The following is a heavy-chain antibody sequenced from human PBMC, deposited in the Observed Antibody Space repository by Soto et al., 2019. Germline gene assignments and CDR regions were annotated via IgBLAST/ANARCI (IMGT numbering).Heavy chain of an antibody. CDR2: IIPIFGTA. CDR1: GGTFSSYA. V-gene: IGHV1-69*13. CDR3: ASNTAMVSNYYGMDV. J-gene: IGHJ6*02. Sequence: SVKVSCKASGGTFSSYAISWVRQAPGQGLEWMGGIIPIFGTANYAQKFQGRVTITADESTSTAYMELSSLRSEDTAVYYCASNTAMVSNYYGMDVWGQGTTVTVSS. D-gene: IGHD5-18*01.